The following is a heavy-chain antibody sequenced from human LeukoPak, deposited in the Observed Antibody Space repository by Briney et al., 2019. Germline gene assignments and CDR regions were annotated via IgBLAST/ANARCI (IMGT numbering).Heavy chain of an antibody. D-gene: IGHD3-16*02. V-gene: IGHV5-51*01. Sequence: GESLKISCKGSGYSFTSYWIGWVRQMPGKGLEWMGIIYPGDSDTRYSPSFQGQVTISADKSISTAYLQWSSLKASDTAMYYCARQSFDYVWGSYRYTSLDYWGQGTLVTVSS. J-gene: IGHJ4*02. CDR2: IYPGDSDT. CDR1: GYSFTSYW. CDR3: ARQSFDYVWGSYRYTSLDY.